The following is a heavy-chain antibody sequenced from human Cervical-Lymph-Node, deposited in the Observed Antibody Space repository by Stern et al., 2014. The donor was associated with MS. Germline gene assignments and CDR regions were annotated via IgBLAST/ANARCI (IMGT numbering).Heavy chain of an antibody. J-gene: IGHJ4*02. CDR1: GASITSDPYY. CDR2: IYYSGTT. V-gene: IGHV4-31*03. D-gene: IGHD5-18*01. Sequence: QLQLQESGPGLVKASQTLSLTCTVSGASITSDPYYWSWVRQHPGKGLEWIAYIYYSGTTYYNPSLKTRLNISLETSTNQFSLKLTSVTAADTAVYYCARGGRAYSHGLDFWGQGTLVTVSS. CDR3: ARGGRAYSHGLDF.